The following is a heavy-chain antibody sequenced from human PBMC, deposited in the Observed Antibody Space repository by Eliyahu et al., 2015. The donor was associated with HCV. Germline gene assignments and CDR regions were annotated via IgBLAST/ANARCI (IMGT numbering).Heavy chain of an antibody. CDR1: GYTFTSXG. V-gene: IGHV1-18*01. Sequence: QVQLVQSGAEVRKPGASVKVSCKTSGYTFTSXGISWVRQAPGKGLEWMGWISAYTGDTDYAQKFQGRVTLTTDRSTTTAYMELRSLTSDDTAVYFCARVLGIAAPFAYWGQGTLVTVSS. D-gene: IGHD6-6*01. CDR2: ISAYTGDT. CDR3: ARVLGIAAPFAY. J-gene: IGHJ4*02.